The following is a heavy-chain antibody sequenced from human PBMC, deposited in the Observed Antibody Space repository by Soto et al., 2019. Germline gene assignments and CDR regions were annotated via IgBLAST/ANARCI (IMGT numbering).Heavy chain of an antibody. V-gene: IGHV3-73*01. Sequence: GGSLRLPCAASGFTLSDSAMHWVRQASGKGLEWVGRIRSKVNTYATAYAASVRGRFTISRDDSMSTTYLQMNSLKVEDTAVYYCTRRRDWTAMHPLHHWGQGTLVTVSS. CDR3: TRRRDWTAMHPLHH. D-gene: IGHD5-18*01. CDR1: GFTLSDSA. J-gene: IGHJ5*02. CDR2: IRSKVNTYAT.